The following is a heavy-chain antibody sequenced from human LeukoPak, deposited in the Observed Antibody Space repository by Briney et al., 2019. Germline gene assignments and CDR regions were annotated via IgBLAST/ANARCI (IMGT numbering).Heavy chain of an antibody. J-gene: IGHJ4*02. CDR2: INPNSGGT. CDR1: GYTFTGYY. Sequence: ASVKVSCKASGYTFTGYYMHWVRQAPGQGLEWMGWINPNSGGTNYAQKFQGRVTMTRDTSISTAYMELSRLRSDDTAVYYCARTGGDYYDSSGYYYGYWGQGTLVTVSS. D-gene: IGHD3-22*01. CDR3: ARTGGDYYDSSGYYYGY. V-gene: IGHV1-2*02.